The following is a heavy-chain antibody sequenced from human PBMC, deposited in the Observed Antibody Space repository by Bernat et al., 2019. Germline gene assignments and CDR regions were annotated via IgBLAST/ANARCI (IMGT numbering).Heavy chain of an antibody. D-gene: IGHD4-17*01. CDR3: AGSRVRGLPKGDYGDPGRFDY. V-gene: IGHV4-59*06. CDR2: IYYSGST. J-gene: IGHJ4*02. CDR1: GGSISSYY. Sequence: QVQLQESGPGLVKPSETLSLTCTVSGGSISSYYWSWIRQHPGKGLEWIGYIYYSGSTYYNPSLKSRVTISVDTSKNQFSLKLSSVTAADTAVYYCAGSRVRGLPKGDYGDPGRFDYWGQGTLVTVSS.